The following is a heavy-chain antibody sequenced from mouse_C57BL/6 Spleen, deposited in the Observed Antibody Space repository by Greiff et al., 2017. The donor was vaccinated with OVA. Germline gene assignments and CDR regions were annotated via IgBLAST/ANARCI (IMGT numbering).Heavy chain of an antibody. Sequence: VQLQHPGAELVKPGASVSLSGKVSGSTSPSSWWPGVKQRPGRGLEWIERIDPNSGGTKYNEKFKSKATLTLDKPSSTAYMQLSSLTSEDSAVYYCARSLTGTYFDVWGTGTTVTVSS. V-gene: IGHV1-72*01. CDR1: GSTSPSSW. J-gene: IGHJ1*03. D-gene: IGHD4-1*01. CDR2: IDPNSGGT. CDR3: ARSLTGTYFDV.